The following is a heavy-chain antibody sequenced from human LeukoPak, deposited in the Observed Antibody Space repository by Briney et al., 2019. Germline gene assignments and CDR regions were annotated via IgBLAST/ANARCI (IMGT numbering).Heavy chain of an antibody. Sequence: GASVKVSCKASGYTFTSYAMNWVRQAPGQGLEWMGWINTNTGNPTYAQGFTGRFVFSLDTSVSTAYLQISSLKAEDTAVYYCARAFTTYYYYGMDVWGQGTTVTVSS. CDR3: ARAFTTYYYYGMDV. D-gene: IGHD3-3*01. V-gene: IGHV7-4-1*02. CDR1: GYTFTSYA. CDR2: INTNTGNP. J-gene: IGHJ6*02.